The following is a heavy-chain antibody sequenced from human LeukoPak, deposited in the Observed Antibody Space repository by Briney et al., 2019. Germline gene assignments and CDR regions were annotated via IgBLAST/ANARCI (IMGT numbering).Heavy chain of an antibody. V-gene: IGHV3-23*01. CDR3: AKDMSTMVRGVIEDAFDI. CDR2: ISGSGGST. Sequence: GGSLRLSCAASGFTFSSYAMSWVRQAPGKGLEWVSAISGSGGSTYYADSVKGRFTISRDNSKNTLYPQMNSLRAEDTAVYYCAKDMSTMVRGVIEDAFDIWGQGTMVTVSS. CDR1: GFTFSSYA. D-gene: IGHD3-10*01. J-gene: IGHJ3*02.